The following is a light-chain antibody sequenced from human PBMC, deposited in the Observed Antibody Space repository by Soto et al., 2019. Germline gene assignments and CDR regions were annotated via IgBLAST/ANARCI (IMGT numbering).Light chain of an antibody. V-gene: IGKV3-15*01. J-gene: IGKJ1*01. Sequence: EIVMTQSPATLSVSPGERATLSCRASQSVSSNLAWYQQKPGQAPRLLIYGASTRATAIPARFSGSGSGTEFTLTISSLQSEDFAVYYCQQYNNWLGTFGQGTKVDIK. CDR1: QSVSSN. CDR2: GAS. CDR3: QQYNNWLGT.